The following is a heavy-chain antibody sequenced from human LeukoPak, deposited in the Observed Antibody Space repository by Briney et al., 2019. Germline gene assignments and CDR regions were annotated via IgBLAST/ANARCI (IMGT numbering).Heavy chain of an antibody. J-gene: IGHJ4*02. D-gene: IGHD3-10*01. CDR2: INHSGST. CDR3: ARELGYGSGSIVDY. Sequence: WIRQPPGKGLEWIGEINHSGSTNYNPSLKSRVTISVDTSKNQFSLKLSSVTAADTAVYYCARELGYGSGSIVDYWGQGTLVTVSS. V-gene: IGHV4-34*01.